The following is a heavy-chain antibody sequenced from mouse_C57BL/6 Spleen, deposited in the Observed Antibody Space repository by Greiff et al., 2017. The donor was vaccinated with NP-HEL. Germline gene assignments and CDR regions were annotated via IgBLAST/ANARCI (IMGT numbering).Heavy chain of an antibody. Sequence: EVQLQQSGPVLVKPGASVKMSCKASGYTFTDYYMNWVKQSHGKSLEWIGVINPYNGGTSYNQKFKGKATLTVDKSSSTAYMELNSLTSEDSAVYYCARREDGYEGDATDYWGQGTSVTVSS. CDR3: ARREDGYEGDATDY. V-gene: IGHV1-19*01. CDR2: INPYNGGT. CDR1: GYTFTDYY. J-gene: IGHJ4*01. D-gene: IGHD2-2*01.